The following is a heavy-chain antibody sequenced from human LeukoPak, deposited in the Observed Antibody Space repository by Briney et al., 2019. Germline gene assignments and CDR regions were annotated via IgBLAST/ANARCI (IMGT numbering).Heavy chain of an antibody. CDR2: IIPIFGTA. CDR1: GGTFSSYA. CDR3: ARGFYYYYYMDV. Sequence: SVKVSCKASGGTFSSYAISWVRQAPGHGLEWMGRIIPIFGTANYAQKFQGRVTITTDESTSTAYMELSSLRSEDTAVYYCARGFYYYYYMDVWGKGTTVTVSS. V-gene: IGHV1-69*05. J-gene: IGHJ6*03.